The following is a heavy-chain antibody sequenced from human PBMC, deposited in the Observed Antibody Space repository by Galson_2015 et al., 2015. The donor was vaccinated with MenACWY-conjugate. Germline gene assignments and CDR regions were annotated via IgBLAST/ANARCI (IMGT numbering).Heavy chain of an antibody. J-gene: IGHJ5*02. CDR1: GGTFSSYA. Sequence: SVKVSCKASGGTFSSYAISWERQAPGQGLEWMGGIIPIFGTANYAQKFQGRVTITADESTSTAYMELSSLRSEDTAVYYCASEGYNWFDPWGQGTLVTVSS. V-gene: IGHV1-69*13. CDR2: IIPIFGTA. CDR3: ASEGYNWFDP.